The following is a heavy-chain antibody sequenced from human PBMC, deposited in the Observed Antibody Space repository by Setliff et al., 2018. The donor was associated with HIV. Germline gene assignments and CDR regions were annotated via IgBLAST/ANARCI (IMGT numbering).Heavy chain of an antibody. CDR3: ARQKTVTTYFDY. V-gene: IGHV4-59*04. J-gene: IGHJ4*02. CDR1: GGSISSSY. CDR2: VCYSRSS. Sequence: SETLSLTCTVSGGSISSSYWTWTRQPPGKGLEWIGNVCYSRSSYYNPSLQSRVTISVDTSKNQFSLKLSSVTAADTAVSYCARQKTVTTYFDYWGQGTLVTVSS. D-gene: IGHD4-17*01.